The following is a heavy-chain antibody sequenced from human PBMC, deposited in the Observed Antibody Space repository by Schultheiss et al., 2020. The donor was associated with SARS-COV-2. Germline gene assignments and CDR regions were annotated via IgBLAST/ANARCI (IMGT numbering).Heavy chain of an antibody. Sequence: GSLRLSCAVYGGSFRIYSWSWIRQPPEKGLEWIGEITHSGGTNYNPSLESRVSISVDTSKKQISLRLNSMSAADTAMYYCARRIVGSESYQRRSRELHYFDSWGQGTPVTVSS. J-gene: IGHJ4*02. CDR3: ARRIVGSESYQRRSRELHYFDS. D-gene: IGHD3-10*01. CDR2: ITHSGGT. V-gene: IGHV4-34*01. CDR1: GGSFRIYS.